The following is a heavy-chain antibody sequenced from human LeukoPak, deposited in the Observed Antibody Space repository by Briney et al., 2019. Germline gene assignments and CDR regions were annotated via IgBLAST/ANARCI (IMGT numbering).Heavy chain of an antibody. J-gene: IGHJ6*03. V-gene: IGHV4-4*07. D-gene: IGHD6-6*01. Sequence: PSETLSLTCTVSGGSISSYYWGWIRQPAGKGLEWIGRIYSSGSTNYNPSLKSRVTISVDTSKTQFSLRLSSVIAADTAVYYCARVLEYSSSSLTGYYYYYMDVWGKGTTVTVSS. CDR1: GGSISSYY. CDR2: IYSSGST. CDR3: ARVLEYSSSSLTGYYYYYMDV.